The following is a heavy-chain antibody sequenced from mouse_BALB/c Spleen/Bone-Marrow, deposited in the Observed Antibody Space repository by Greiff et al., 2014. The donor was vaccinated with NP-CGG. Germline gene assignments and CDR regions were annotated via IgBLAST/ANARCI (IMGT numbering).Heavy chain of an antibody. Sequence: EVKLQESGPELVKPGASVKIPCKASGYSFTGYFMNWVKQSHGKSLEWIGRINPYNGDTFYNQKFKGKATLTVDKSSSTAHMELLSLTSEDSAVYYCGRGDDYDGDFDRWGQGTTLTVSS. J-gene: IGHJ2*01. D-gene: IGHD2-4*01. CDR1: GYSFTGYF. CDR3: GRGDDYDGDFDR. CDR2: INPYNGDT. V-gene: IGHV1-37*01.